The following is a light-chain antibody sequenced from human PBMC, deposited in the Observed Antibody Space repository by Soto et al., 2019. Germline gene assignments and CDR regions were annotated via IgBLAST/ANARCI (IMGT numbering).Light chain of an antibody. CDR3: QQRSNWRCT. CDR1: QSVSSY. J-gene: IGKJ1*01. V-gene: IGKV3-11*01. CDR2: DAS. Sequence: EIVLTQSPATLSLSPGERATLSCRASQSVSSYLAWYQQKAGQAPRLLIYDASHRATGITARFSGRGSGTDFTLTISSLEPEDFAVYYCQQRSNWRCTFGQGTKVEIK.